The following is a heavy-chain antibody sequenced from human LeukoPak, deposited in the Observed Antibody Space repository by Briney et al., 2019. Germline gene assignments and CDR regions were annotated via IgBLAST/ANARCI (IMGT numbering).Heavy chain of an antibody. J-gene: IGHJ6*04. D-gene: IGHD6-19*01. CDR3: ARGLRQGSAWSWGPKEKSYQYMDV. Sequence: PSETLSLTCGVSGGSFSSHYWTWIRQPPGKGLEWIGEINPRGSTNYNPSLESRVTVSADTSRNQLSLSQTSVTAADSAVYFCARGLRQGSAWSWGPKEKSYQYMDVWGTGTTVIVSS. CDR1: GGSFSSHY. V-gene: IGHV4-34*01. CDR2: INPRGST.